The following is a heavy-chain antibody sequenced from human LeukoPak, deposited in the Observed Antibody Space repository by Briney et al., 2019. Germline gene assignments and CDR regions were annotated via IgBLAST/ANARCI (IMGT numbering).Heavy chain of an antibody. V-gene: IGHV3-21*01. D-gene: IGHD6-19*01. CDR1: GFTFSSYS. CDR3: ARDHHSSGWYPFDY. J-gene: IGHJ4*02. Sequence: GGSLRLSCAASGFTFSSYSMNWVRQAPGKGLEWVSSISSSSSYIYYADSVKGRFTISRDNAKNSPYLQMNSLRAEDTAVYYCARDHHSSGWYPFDYWGQGTLVTVSS. CDR2: ISSSSSYI.